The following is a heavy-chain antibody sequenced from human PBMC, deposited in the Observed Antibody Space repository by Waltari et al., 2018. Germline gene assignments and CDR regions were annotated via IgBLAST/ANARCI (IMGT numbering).Heavy chain of an antibody. J-gene: IGHJ6*02. D-gene: IGHD1-26*01. CDR3: ARDKAGATYYNYGMDV. CDR2: IIPIFGTA. CDR1: GGTFSNYA. V-gene: IGHV1-69*01. Sequence: QVQLVQSGAEVKKPGSSVKVSCKASGGTFSNYAISWVRPAPGQGLEWMGGIIPIFGTANYAQKFQGRVTITADESTSTAYMELSSLRSEDTAVYYCARDKAGATYYNYGMDVWGQGTTVTVSS.